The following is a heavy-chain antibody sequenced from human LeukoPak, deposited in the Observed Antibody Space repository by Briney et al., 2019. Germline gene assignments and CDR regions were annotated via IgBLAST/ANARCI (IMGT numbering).Heavy chain of an antibody. J-gene: IGHJ4*02. CDR1: GASISSGGSY. V-gene: IGHV4-31*03. CDR3: ARDQYYGSGSYYTLGY. CDR2: ISYSGST. D-gene: IGHD3-10*01. Sequence: SETLSPTCTVSGASISSGGSYWSWIRQHPGRGLECIGYISYSGSTYYNPSLKSRVTISVDTSKNQFSLKLSSATAADTAVYYCARDQYYGSGSYYTLGYWGQGTLVTVSS.